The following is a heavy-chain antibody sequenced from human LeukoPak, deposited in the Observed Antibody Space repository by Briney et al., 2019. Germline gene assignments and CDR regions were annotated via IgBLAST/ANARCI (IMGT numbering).Heavy chain of an antibody. CDR2: INHSGST. J-gene: IGHJ6*03. Sequence: SETLSLTCAVYGGSFSGYYWSWIRQPPGKGLEWIGEINHSGSTYYNPSPKSRVTISVDTSKNQFSLKLSSVTAADTAVYYCARLKQEQLVRGYYYYYMDVWGKGTTVTVSS. D-gene: IGHD6-6*01. CDR1: GGSFSGYY. CDR3: ARLKQEQLVRGYYYYYMDV. V-gene: IGHV4-34*01.